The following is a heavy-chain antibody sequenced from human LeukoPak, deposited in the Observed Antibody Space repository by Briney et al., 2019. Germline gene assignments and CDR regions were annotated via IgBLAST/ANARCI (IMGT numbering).Heavy chain of an antibody. Sequence: SETLSLTCTVSGASTSSSFWSWIRQSPGKGLEWIGYINYRGETSQNPSLESRVSMSVDTSKNQISLQLTSVTAADSAVYFCARHITTGSWSSNYYYYGMDVWGQGTTVTVSS. J-gene: IGHJ6*02. CDR3: ARHITTGSWSSNYYYYGMDV. CDR2: INYRGET. CDR1: GASTSSSF. V-gene: IGHV4-59*08. D-gene: IGHD6-13*01.